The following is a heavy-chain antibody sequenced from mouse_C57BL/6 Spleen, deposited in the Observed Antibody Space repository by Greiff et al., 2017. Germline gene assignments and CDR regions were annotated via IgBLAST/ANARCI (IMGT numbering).Heavy chain of an antibody. D-gene: IGHD1-1*01. V-gene: IGHV1-59*01. Sequence: VKLQQPGAELVRPGTSVKLSCKASGYTFTSYWMHWVKQRLGQGLEWIGVIDPSDSYTNYNQKFKGKATLTVDTSSSTAYMQLSSLTSEDSAVYYCARGPTVVANDYWGQGTTLTVSS. CDR2: IDPSDSYT. CDR1: GYTFTSYW. CDR3: ARGPTVVANDY. J-gene: IGHJ2*01.